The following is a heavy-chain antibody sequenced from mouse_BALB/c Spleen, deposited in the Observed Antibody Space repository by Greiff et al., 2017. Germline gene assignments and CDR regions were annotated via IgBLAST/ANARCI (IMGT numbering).Heavy chain of an antibody. CDR2: IWAGGST. J-gene: IGHJ4*01. CDR3: ARVDYRYDVYYYAMDY. CDR1: GFSLTSYG. D-gene: IGHD2-14*01. V-gene: IGHV2-9*02. Sequence: QVQLKESGPGLVAPSQSLSITCTVSGFSLTSYGVHWVRQPPGKGLEWLGVIWAGGSTNYNSALMSRLSISKDNSKSQVFLKMNSLQTDDTAMYYCARVDYRYDVYYYAMDYWGQGTSVTVSS.